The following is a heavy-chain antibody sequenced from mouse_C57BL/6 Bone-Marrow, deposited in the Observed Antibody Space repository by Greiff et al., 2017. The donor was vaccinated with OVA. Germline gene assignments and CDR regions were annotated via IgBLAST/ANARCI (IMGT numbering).Heavy chain of an antibody. V-gene: IGHV1-63*01. CDR2: IYPGGGYT. J-gene: IGHJ4*01. CDR3: ARGDNYYAMDY. Sequence: QVQLQQSGAELVRPGTSVKMSCKASGYTFTNYWIGWAKQRPGHGLEWIGDIYPGGGYTNYNEKFKGKATLAADTSSSTAYMQFSSLTSEDSAIYFCARGDNYYAMDYWGQGTSVTVSS. CDR1: GYTFTNYW. D-gene: IGHD3-3*01.